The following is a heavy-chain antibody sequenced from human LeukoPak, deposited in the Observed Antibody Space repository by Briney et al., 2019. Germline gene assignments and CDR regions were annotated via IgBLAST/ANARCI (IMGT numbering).Heavy chain of an antibody. V-gene: IGHV3-21*01. CDR2: ISSSSSYI. Sequence: GGSLRLSCAASGFTFSSYTMNWVRQAPGKGLEWVSSISSSSSYIYYADSVKGRFTISRDNSKNSLYLQMNSLRAEDTAVYYCARGRGVGATRAYYFDYWGQGTLVTVSS. CDR3: ARGRGVGATRAYYFDY. CDR1: GFTFSSYT. J-gene: IGHJ4*02. D-gene: IGHD1-26*01.